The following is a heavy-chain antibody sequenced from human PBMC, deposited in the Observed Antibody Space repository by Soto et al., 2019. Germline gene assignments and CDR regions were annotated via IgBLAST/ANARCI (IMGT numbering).Heavy chain of an antibody. D-gene: IGHD3-10*01. J-gene: IGHJ5*02. CDR2: IYYSGST. CDR3: ARYLGLHYNPEAPEGNWFDP. Sequence: SETLSLTCTVSGGSISSGGYYWSWIRQHPGKGLEWIGYIYYSGSTYYNPSLKSRFTISVDTSKNQFSLKLSSVTAADTALYYCARYLGLHYNPEAPEGNWFDPWGQGTLVTVSS. V-gene: IGHV4-31*03. CDR1: GGSISSGGYY.